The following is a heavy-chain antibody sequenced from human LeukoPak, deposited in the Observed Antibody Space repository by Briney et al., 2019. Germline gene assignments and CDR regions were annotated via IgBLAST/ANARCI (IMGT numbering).Heavy chain of an antibody. J-gene: IGHJ6*02. CDR2: INAGNGNT. Sequence: ASVKVSCKASGYTFTSYAIHWGRQAPGQRLEWMGWINAGNGNTKNSQKFQGRVTIIRDTSASTAYMELSSLRSEDTAVYYCARGSGYDRPYYYYGMDVWGQGTTVTVSS. D-gene: IGHD5-12*01. CDR1: GYTFTSYA. V-gene: IGHV1-3*01. CDR3: ARGSGYDRPYYYYGMDV.